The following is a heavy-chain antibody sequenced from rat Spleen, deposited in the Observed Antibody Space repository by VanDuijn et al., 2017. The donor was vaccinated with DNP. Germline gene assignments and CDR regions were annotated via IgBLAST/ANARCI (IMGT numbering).Heavy chain of an antibody. CDR1: GFSVISYS. V-gene: IGHV2S30*01. CDR3: TRTTTGAMDA. CDR2: MWYDGDT. Sequence: QVQLKESGPGLVQPSETLSLTCTVSGFSVISYSVSWVRQPSGRGPEWMGRMWYDGDTAYNSALKSRLSISRDTSKSQVFLKMNSLQTEDTAIYFCTRTTTGAMDAWGQGTSVTVSS. J-gene: IGHJ4*01. D-gene: IGHD1-10*01.